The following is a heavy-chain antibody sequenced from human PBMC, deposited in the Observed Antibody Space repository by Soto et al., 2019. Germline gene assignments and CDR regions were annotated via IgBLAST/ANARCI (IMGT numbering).Heavy chain of an antibody. Sequence: RGESLKISCTGSGSSFSTYSIGWVRQMPGQGLAWLGNLPSGDSNARYSPSFHGQFTISVDKSISTAYLQWNRLKASDTALYYCAPWRISHWVDYWGQGTLGTVS. V-gene: IGHV5-51*01. CDR3: APWRISHWVDY. CDR2: LPSGDSNA. D-gene: IGHD3-3*02. J-gene: IGHJ4*02. CDR1: GSSFSTYS.